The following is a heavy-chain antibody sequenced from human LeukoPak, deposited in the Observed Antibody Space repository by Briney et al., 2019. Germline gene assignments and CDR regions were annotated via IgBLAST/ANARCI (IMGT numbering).Heavy chain of an antibody. CDR3: ASKYDYVWGSYPDFDY. CDR1: GFTFDDYA. Sequence: GGSLRLSCAASGFTFDDYAMHWVRQAPGKGLEWVSGISWNSGSIGYADSVKGRFTISRDNAKNSLYLQMNSLRAEDTALYYCASKYDYVWGSYPDFDYWGQGTLVTVSS. J-gene: IGHJ4*02. V-gene: IGHV3-9*01. D-gene: IGHD3-16*02. CDR2: ISWNSGSI.